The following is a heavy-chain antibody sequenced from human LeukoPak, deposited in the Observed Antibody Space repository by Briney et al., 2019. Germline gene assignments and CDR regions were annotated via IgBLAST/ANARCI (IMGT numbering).Heavy chain of an antibody. Sequence: GGSLRLSCAASGFTFSSYSMNWVRQAPGKGLEWVSSISSSSSYIYYADSVKGRSTISRDNAKNSLYLQMNNLRAEDAAVYYCASRPPSEAYFAVFDYWGQGTLVTVSS. D-gene: IGHD2/OR15-2a*01. V-gene: IGHV3-21*04. J-gene: IGHJ4*02. CDR3: ASRPPSEAYFAVFDY. CDR2: ISSSSSYI. CDR1: GFTFSSYS.